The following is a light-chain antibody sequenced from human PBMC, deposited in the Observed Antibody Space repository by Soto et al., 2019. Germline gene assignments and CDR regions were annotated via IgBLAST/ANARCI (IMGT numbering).Light chain of an antibody. Sequence: IQMTQSPSSLSASVGDRFTITCLASQSISSWLAWYQQKPGKAPKLLIYKAASLESGVPSRFSGSGSGTEFTLTISSLQPDDFATYYCQQYNYYSRTFGQGSKVDIK. V-gene: IGKV1-5*03. CDR2: KAA. J-gene: IGKJ1*01. CDR3: QQYNYYSRT. CDR1: QSISSW.